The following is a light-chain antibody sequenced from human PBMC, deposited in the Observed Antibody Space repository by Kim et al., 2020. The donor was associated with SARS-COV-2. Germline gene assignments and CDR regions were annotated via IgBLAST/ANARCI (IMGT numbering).Light chain of an antibody. CDR1: QSVSSN. Sequence: EIVMTQSPATLSVSPGERATLSCRASQSVSSNLAWYQQKPGQAPRLLIYGASIRATGIPARFSGSGSGTEFTLTISSLQSEDFAVCYCQHYNNWPHDTFGQGTKLEI. V-gene: IGKV3D-15*01. CDR2: GAS. J-gene: IGKJ2*01. CDR3: QHYNNWPHDT.